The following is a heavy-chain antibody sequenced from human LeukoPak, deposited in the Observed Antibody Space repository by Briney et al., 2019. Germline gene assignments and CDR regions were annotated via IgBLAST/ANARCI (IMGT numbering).Heavy chain of an antibody. V-gene: IGHV1-46*01. CDR2: INPGGGST. CDR1: GYTFTSYY. J-gene: IGHJ5*02. Sequence: EASVKVSCKASGYTFTSYYMHWVRQAPGQGLEWMGIINPGGGSTSYAQKFQGRVTMTRDMSTSTVYMELSSLRSEDTAVYYCVAAAGTGWFDPWGQGTLVTVSS. CDR3: VAAAGTGWFDP. D-gene: IGHD6-13*01.